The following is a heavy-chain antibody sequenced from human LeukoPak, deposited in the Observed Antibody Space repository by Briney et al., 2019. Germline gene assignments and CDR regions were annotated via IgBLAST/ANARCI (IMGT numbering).Heavy chain of an antibody. Sequence: ASVKVSCKASGYTFTSYGISWVRQAPGQGLEWMGWISAYNGNTNYAQKLQGRVTMTTDTSTSTAYMELRSLRSDDTAVYYCARDNSVRDEAWWFNPWGQGTLVTVSS. D-gene: IGHD5-24*01. CDR3: ARDNSVRDEAWWFNP. CDR2: ISAYNGNT. V-gene: IGHV1-18*01. J-gene: IGHJ5*02. CDR1: GYTFTSYG.